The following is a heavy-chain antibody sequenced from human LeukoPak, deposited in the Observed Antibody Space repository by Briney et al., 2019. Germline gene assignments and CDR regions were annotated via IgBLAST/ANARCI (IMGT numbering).Heavy chain of an antibody. CDR1: GGSIGGSGYY. CDR3: ARHSDSWSEDY. Sequence: SETLSLTCTVSGGSIGGSGYYWGWIRQPPGEGLEWIGSIFHSGSTFYNPSPKSRVTISVDTSKNQFSLKVSSVTATDTAVYYCARHSDSWSEDYWGRGTLVTVSS. CDR2: IFHSGST. D-gene: IGHD1-26*01. J-gene: IGHJ4*02. V-gene: IGHV4-39*01.